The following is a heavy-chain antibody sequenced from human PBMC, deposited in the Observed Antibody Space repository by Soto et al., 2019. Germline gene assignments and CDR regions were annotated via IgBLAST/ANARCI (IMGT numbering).Heavy chain of an antibody. CDR2: IYYSGST. V-gene: IGHV4-59*08. J-gene: IGHJ3*02. D-gene: IGHD2-15*01. Sequence: SETLSLTCTVSGGSISSYYWSWIRQPPGKGLEWIGYIYYSGSTNYNPSLKSRVTTSVDTSKNQFSLKLSSVTAADTAVYYCARLGGYCSGGSCRSDAFDIWGQGTMVTVSS. CDR1: GGSISSYY. CDR3: ARLGGYCSGGSCRSDAFDI.